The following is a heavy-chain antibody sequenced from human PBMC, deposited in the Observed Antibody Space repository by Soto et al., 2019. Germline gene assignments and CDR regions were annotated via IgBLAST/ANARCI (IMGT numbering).Heavy chain of an antibody. CDR2: FDPEDGET. Sequence: ASVKVSCKVSGYTLTELSMHWVRQAPGKGLEWMGGFDPEDGETIYAQKFQGRVTMTEDTSTDTAYMELSSLRSEDTAVYYCATDLGYYGSGSLFPYYYMDVWGKGTTVTVSS. V-gene: IGHV1-24*01. CDR1: GYTLTELS. J-gene: IGHJ6*03. CDR3: ATDLGYYGSGSLFPYYYMDV. D-gene: IGHD3-10*01.